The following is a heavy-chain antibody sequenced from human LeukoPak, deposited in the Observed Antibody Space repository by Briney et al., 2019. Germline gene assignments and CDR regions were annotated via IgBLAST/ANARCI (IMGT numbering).Heavy chain of an antibody. V-gene: IGHV1-2*02. CDR2: INPNSGGT. J-gene: IGHJ3*02. Sequence: ASVKVSCKASGYTFTSYGISWVRQAPGQGLEWMGWINPNSGGTNYAQKFQGRVTMTRDTSISTAYMELSRLRSDDTAVYYCARDGYCSGGSCRRMRSSHAFDIWGQGTMVTVSS. CDR1: GYTFTSYG. D-gene: IGHD2-15*01. CDR3: ARDGYCSGGSCRRMRSSHAFDI.